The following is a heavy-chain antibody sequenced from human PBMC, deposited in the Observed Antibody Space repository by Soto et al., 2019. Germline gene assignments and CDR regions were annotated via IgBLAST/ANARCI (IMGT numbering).Heavy chain of an antibody. Sequence: GGSLRLSCAASGFTFSSYGMHWVRQAPGKGLEWVAVIWYDGSNKYYADSVKGRFTISRDNSKNTLYLQMNSLRAEDTAVYYCARGNVWGSYRYVYKFSLDYWGQGTLVTVSS. J-gene: IGHJ4*02. CDR1: GFTFSSYG. CDR3: ARGNVWGSYRYVYKFSLDY. CDR2: IWYDGSNK. V-gene: IGHV3-33*01. D-gene: IGHD3-16*02.